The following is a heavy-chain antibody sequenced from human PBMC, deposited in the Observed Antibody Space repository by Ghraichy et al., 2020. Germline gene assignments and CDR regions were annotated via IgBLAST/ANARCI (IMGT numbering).Heavy chain of an antibody. J-gene: IGHJ3*02. CDR1: GGSISSSSYY. Sequence: SETLSLTCTVSGGSISSSSYYWGWIRQPPGKGLEWIGSIYYNESTYYNPSLKSRVTISVDTSKNQFSLKLSSVTAADTAEYYCARQLVTGIKGRGPFEIWGQGTMVTDSS. V-gene: IGHV4-39*01. CDR2: IYYNEST. CDR3: ARQLVTGIKGRGPFEI. D-gene: IGHD1-20*01.